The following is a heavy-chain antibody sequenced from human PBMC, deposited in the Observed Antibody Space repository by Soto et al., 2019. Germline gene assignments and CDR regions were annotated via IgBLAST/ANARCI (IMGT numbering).Heavy chain of an antibody. CDR1: GGSVSSGDYY. Sequence: SETLSLTCTVSGGSVSSGDYYWSWIRQPPGKGLEWIGYIYYSGSTNYNPSLKSRVSISLDTSKNQFSLRLTSVTAADTAVYYCARYRISGSWSKFDYWGQGTRVTVSS. D-gene: IGHD6-13*01. V-gene: IGHV4-61*08. CDR3: ARYRISGSWSKFDY. J-gene: IGHJ4*02. CDR2: IYYSGST.